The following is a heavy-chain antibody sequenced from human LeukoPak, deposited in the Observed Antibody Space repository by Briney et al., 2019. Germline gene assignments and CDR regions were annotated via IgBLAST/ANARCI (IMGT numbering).Heavy chain of an antibody. CDR3: ARHASSSQYYYYYGMDV. CDR2: IYYSGST. CDR1: GGSISSYY. D-gene: IGHD6-13*01. Sequence: SETLSLTCTVSGGSISSYYWSWIRQPPGKGLEWIGYIYYSGSTNYNPSLKSRVTISVDTSKNQFSLKQSSVTAADTAVYYCARHASSSQYYYYYGMDVWGQGTTVTVSS. J-gene: IGHJ6*02. V-gene: IGHV4-59*08.